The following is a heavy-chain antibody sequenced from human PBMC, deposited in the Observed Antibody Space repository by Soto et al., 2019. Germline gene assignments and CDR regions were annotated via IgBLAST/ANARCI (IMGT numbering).Heavy chain of an antibody. J-gene: IGHJ6*02. V-gene: IGHV4-4*07. D-gene: IGHD3-10*01. CDR2: IYTSGST. CDR1: GGSISSYY. CDR3: ARNSPRSKRGYYYYYGMDV. Sequence: SLTCTVSGGSISSYYWSWIRQPAGKGLEWIGRIYTSGSTNYNPSLKSRVTMSVDTSKNQFSLKLSSVTAADTAVYYCARNSPRSKRGYYYYYGMDVWGQGTTVTVSS.